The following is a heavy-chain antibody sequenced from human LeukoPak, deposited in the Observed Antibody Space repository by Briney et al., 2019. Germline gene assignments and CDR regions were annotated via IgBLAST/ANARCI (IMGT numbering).Heavy chain of an antibody. CDR2: IKQDGSEK. CDR1: GFTFSSYE. D-gene: IGHD3-9*01. J-gene: IGHJ4*02. Sequence: PGGSLRLSCAASGFTFSSYEMNWVRQAPGKGLEWVANIKQDGSEKYYVDSVKGRFTISRDNAKNSLYLQMNSLRAEDTAVYYCARVPNYDILTGYLLGPHRHDYWGQGTLVTVSS. CDR3: ARVPNYDILTGYLLGPHRHDY. V-gene: IGHV3-7*01.